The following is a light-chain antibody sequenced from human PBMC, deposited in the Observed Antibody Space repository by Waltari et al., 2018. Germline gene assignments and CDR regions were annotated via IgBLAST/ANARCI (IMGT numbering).Light chain of an antibody. CDR3: QRHDNLSYT. V-gene: IGKV1-33*01. CDR1: RDISNN. CDR2: DAA. Sequence: DIQMTQSPSSLSASVGDRVTITCQASRDISNNLNWYQQKPGRAPKLLIYDAAKLETGVPSRFSGSGSWTHFTFTISNLQPEDIATYYCQRHDNLSYTFGQGTKLVIK. J-gene: IGKJ2*01.